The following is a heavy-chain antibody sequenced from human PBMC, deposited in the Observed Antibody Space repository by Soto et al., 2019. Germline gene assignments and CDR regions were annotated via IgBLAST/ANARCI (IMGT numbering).Heavy chain of an antibody. D-gene: IGHD5-18*01. V-gene: IGHV3-30*03. CDR1: GFGFDAYG. CDR3: ARGSQYNYGPLAYFDY. Sequence: QVQLVESGGGAVQSGGSLRLSCAASGFGFDAYGIHWVRRAPGQGLEWVAVITYDGSHQYYRDSVKGRFTISRDNVRKTMFLHMDNLQPEDTAMYFCARGSQYNYGPLAYFDYWGQGTLVTVSS. CDR2: ITYDGSHQ. J-gene: IGHJ4*02.